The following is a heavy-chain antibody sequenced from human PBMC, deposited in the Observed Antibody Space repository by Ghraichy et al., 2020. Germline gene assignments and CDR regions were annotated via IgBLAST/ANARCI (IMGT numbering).Heavy chain of an antibody. D-gene: IGHD3-3*01. CDR1: GFTFSDYY. CDR3: ASGLGFDLEWTHDY. J-gene: IGHJ4*02. V-gene: IGHV3-11*01. Sequence: GGSLRLACAASGFTFSDYYMSWIRQAPGKGLEWVSYISSSGSTIYYADSVKGRFTISRDNAKNSLYLQMNSLRAEDTAVYYCASGLGFDLEWTHDYWGQGTLVTVSS. CDR2: ISSSGSTI.